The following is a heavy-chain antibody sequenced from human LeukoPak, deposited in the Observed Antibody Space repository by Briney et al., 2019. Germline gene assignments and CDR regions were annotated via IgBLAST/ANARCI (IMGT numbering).Heavy chain of an antibody. J-gene: IGHJ4*02. CDR1: GGSISSYY. CDR3: ARGPLTVIGGYFDY. Sequence: PSETLSLTCTVSGGSISSYYWSWIRQPAGKGLEWIGRIYTSGSTNYNPSLKSRVTMSVDTSKNQFSLKLSSVTAADTAVYYCARGPLTVIGGYFDYWGQGTLVTVSS. CDR2: IYTSGST. V-gene: IGHV4-4*07. D-gene: IGHD3-10*01.